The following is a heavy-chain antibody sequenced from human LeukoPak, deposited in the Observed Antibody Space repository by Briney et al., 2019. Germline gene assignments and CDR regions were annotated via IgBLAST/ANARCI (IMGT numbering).Heavy chain of an antibody. CDR2: IKEDGSET. Sequence: GGSLRLSCAVSGFTFSNYRMGWVRQAPGKGLEWVTRIKEDGSETYYVDSVKGRFTISRDNAQNSLFLEMNSLRVEDTAVYYCARVRGVAGTTVVGWGQGTLVTVSS. V-gene: IGHV3-7*01. D-gene: IGHD1-1*01. CDR1: GFTFSNYR. J-gene: IGHJ4*02. CDR3: ARVRGVAGTTVVG.